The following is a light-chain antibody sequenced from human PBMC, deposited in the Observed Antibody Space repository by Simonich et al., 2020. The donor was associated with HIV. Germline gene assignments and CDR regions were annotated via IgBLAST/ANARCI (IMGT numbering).Light chain of an antibody. CDR3: QQYFSTPGT. Sequence: DIQMTQSPSSLSASVVDRVTITCRAIQAISNSLAWYQQKPGKAPKLLLFAASRLESGVPSRFSGSGSGTDYTLTISSLQPEDFATDYCQQYFSTPGTCGHGTKVEIK. V-gene: IGKV1-NL1*01. CDR1: QAISNS. CDR2: AAS. J-gene: IGKJ1*01.